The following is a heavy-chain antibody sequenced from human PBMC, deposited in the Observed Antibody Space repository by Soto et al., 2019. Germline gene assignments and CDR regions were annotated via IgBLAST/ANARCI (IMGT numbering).Heavy chain of an antibody. CDR2: IYSGGST. J-gene: IGHJ6*02. CDR3: ARDWWELGDYYGMDV. CDR1: GFTVSSNY. V-gene: IGHV3-66*01. D-gene: IGHD1-26*01. Sequence: EVQLVESGGGLVQPGGSLRLSCAASGFTVSSNYMSWVRQAPGKGLEWVSVIYSGGSTYYADSVKGRFTISRDNSKNTLYLQMTSLRAEDTAVYYCARDWWELGDYYGMDVWGQGTTVTVSS.